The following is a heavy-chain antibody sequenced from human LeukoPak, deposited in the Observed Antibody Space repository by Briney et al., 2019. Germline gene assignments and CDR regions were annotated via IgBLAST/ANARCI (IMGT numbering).Heavy chain of an antibody. J-gene: IGHJ6*03. CDR3: ARASAQYYDILTGYYSPYYYYYYMDV. CDR2: ISAYNGNT. V-gene: IGHV1-18*01. Sequence: ASVKVSCKASGYTFTSYGISWVRQAPGQGLEWMGWISAYNGNTNYAQKLQGRVTMTTDTSTSTAYMELRSLRSDDTAVYYCARASAQYYDILTGYYSPYYYYYYMDVWGKGTTVTIFS. CDR1: GYTFTSYG. D-gene: IGHD3-9*01.